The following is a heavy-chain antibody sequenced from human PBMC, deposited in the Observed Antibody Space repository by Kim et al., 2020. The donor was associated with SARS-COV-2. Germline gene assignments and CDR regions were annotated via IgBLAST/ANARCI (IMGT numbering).Heavy chain of an antibody. CDR3: ARSPAISAFNDY. J-gene: IGHJ4*02. Sequence: KKYSQKCPGRVPITRDTSASTAYMELSSLRSEDTAVYYCARSPAISAFNDYWGQGTLVTVTS. D-gene: IGHD3-3*02. CDR2: K. V-gene: IGHV1-3*01.